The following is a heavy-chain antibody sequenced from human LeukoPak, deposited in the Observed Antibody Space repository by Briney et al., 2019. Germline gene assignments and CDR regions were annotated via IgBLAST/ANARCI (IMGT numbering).Heavy chain of an antibody. D-gene: IGHD2-2*01. Sequence: GGSLRLSCAASGFTFSSYSMNWVRQAPGKGLEWVSSISSSSSYIYYADSVKGRFTISRDNAKNSLYLQMNSLRAEDTAVYYCARDSAARGYCSSTSCYPHWGQGTLVTVSS. CDR2: ISSSSSYI. V-gene: IGHV3-21*01. CDR1: GFTFSSYS. J-gene: IGHJ1*01. CDR3: ARDSAARGYCSSTSCYPH.